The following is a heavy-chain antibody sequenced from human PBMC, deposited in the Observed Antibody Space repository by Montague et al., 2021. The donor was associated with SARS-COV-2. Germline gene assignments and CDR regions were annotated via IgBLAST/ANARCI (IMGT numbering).Heavy chain of an antibody. V-gene: IGHV4-59*01. CDR3: ARDGGGSSPEDWLGFDP. CDR2: IYYSGST. Sequence: SETLSPTCTVSGGSISSYYWSWIRQPPGKGLEWIGYIYYSGSTNYNPSLKSRVTISVDTSKNQFSLKLSSVTAADTAVYYCARDGGGSSPEDWLGFDPWGQGTLVTVSS. CDR1: GGSISSYY. J-gene: IGHJ5*02. D-gene: IGHD2-15*01.